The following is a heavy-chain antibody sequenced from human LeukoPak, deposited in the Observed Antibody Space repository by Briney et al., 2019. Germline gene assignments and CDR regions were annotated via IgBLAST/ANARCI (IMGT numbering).Heavy chain of an antibody. D-gene: IGHD1-26*01. V-gene: IGHV4-38-2*02. CDR1: GYSISSGYF. CDR2: IYYSGST. CDR3: ARVLGATVDY. J-gene: IGHJ4*02. Sequence: SETLSLTCTVSGYSISSGYFWGWIRQPSGKGLEWIGSIYYSGSTYYNPSLKSRVTISVDTSKNQFSLKLSSVTAADTAVYYCARVLGATVDYWGQGTLVTVSS.